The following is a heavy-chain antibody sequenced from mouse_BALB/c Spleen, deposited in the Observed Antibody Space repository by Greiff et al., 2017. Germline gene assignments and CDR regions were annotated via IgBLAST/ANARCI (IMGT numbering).Heavy chain of an antibody. V-gene: IGHV2-9*02. D-gene: IGHD4-1*02. CDR1: GFSLTSYG. CDR3: ATQLGRLPFAY. CDR2: IWAGGST. Sequence: QVQLKESGPGLVAPSQSLSITCTVSGFSLTSYGVHWVRQPPGKGLEWLGVIWAGGSTNYNSALMSRLSISKDNSKSQVFLKMNSLQTDDTAMYYCATQLGRLPFAYWGQGTLVTVSA. J-gene: IGHJ3*01.